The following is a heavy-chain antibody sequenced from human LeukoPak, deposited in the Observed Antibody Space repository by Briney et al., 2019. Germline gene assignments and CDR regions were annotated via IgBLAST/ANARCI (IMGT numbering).Heavy chain of an antibody. CDR2: FNPDNGGT. V-gene: IGHV1-2*02. CDR1: GYIFTDYY. CDR3: VRNHLTLEWFGEGGFDP. Sequence: ASLKVSCKTSGYIFTDYYVHWVRPAPGQGLEWMGWFNPDNGGTNSVQKFQGRVTMTGDTSMRTAYMELSRLRSDDTAVYYCVRNHLTLEWFGEGGFDPWGQGTLVTVSS. D-gene: IGHD3-10*01. J-gene: IGHJ5*02.